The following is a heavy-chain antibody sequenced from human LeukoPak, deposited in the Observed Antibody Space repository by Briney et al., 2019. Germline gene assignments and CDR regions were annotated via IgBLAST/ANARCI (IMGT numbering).Heavy chain of an antibody. J-gene: IGHJ3*02. Sequence: GGSLRLSCAASGFTFSSYWMSWVRQAPGKGLEWGANIKQDGSEKYYVDSVKGRFTISRDNAKNSLYLQMNSLRAEDTAVYYCASSSSLLWFGEDAFDIWGQGTMVTVSS. CDR2: IKQDGSEK. D-gene: IGHD3-10*01. V-gene: IGHV3-7*02. CDR3: ASSSSLLWFGEDAFDI. CDR1: GFTFSSYW.